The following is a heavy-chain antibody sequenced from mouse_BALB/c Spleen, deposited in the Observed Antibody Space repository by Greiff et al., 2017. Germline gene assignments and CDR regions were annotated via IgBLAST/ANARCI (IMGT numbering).Heavy chain of an antibody. V-gene: IGHV5-17*02. CDR3: ARYAYGNYYFDY. J-gene: IGHJ2*01. Sequence: EVKLVESGGGLVQPGGSRKLSCAASGFTFSSFGMHWVRQAPEKGLEWVAYISSGSSTIYYADTVKGRFTISRDNPKNTLFLQMTSLRSEDTAMYYCARYAYGNYYFDYWGQGTTLTVSS. CDR1: GFTFSSFG. CDR2: ISSGSSTI. D-gene: IGHD2-1*01.